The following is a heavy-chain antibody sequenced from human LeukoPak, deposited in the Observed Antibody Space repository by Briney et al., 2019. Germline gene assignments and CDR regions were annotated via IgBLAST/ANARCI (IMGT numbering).Heavy chain of an antibody. V-gene: IGHV4-59*08. Sequence: PSETLSLTCTVSGGSISSDYWSWIRQPPGKGLEWIGYIYYSGSTNYNPSLKSRVTISVDTSKNQFSLKLSSVTAADTAVYYCARRYSYGASDAFDIWGQGTMVTVSS. D-gene: IGHD5-18*01. CDR3: ARRYSYGASDAFDI. J-gene: IGHJ3*02. CDR1: GGSISSDY. CDR2: IYYSGST.